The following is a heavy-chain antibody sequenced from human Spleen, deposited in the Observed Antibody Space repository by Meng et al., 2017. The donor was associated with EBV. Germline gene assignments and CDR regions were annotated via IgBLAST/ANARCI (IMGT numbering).Heavy chain of an antibody. D-gene: IGHD4/OR15-4a*01. Sequence: QVQLQPWGAGLLKPSETLSLTCAVYGGSFSGYYWSWIRQPPGKGLEWIGEINHSGGTNYNPSLKSRVTISVDKSKNQFSLELVSVTAADAAVYFCARGGYGTNYFDPWGQGTLVTVSS. CDR1: GGSFSGYY. CDR2: INHSGGT. CDR3: ARGGYGTNYFDP. J-gene: IGHJ5*02. V-gene: IGHV4-34*01.